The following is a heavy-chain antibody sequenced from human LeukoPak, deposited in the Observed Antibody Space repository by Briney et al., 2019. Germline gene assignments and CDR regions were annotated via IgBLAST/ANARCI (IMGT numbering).Heavy chain of an antibody. V-gene: IGHV1-8*03. J-gene: IGHJ4*02. D-gene: IGHD4-17*01. CDR3: ARTTSLTASGYDY. CDR1: GYTFISSH. CDR2: MNPYSGDR. Sequence: GASVKVSCKTSGYTFISSHINWVRQATGQGLEWMGWMNPYSGDRGYAQNFQGRVSITSDASIGTAYMELSSLRSDDTAVYFCARTTSLTASGYDYWGQGTLVTVSS.